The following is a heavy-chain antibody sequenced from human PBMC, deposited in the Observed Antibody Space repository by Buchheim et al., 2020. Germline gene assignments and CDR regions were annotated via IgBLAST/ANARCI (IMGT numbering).Heavy chain of an antibody. J-gene: IGHJ6*02. CDR1: GGSISSGDYY. CDR3: ARDGGAEYDFWSGGGMDV. Sequence: QVQLQESDPGLVKPSQTLSLTCTVSGGSISSGDYYWSWIRQPPGKGLEWIGYIYYSGSTYYNPSLKSRVTISVDTSKNQFSLKLSSVTAADTAVYYCARDGGAEYDFWSGGGMDVWGQGTT. CDR2: IYYSGST. V-gene: IGHV4-30-4*01. D-gene: IGHD3-3*01.